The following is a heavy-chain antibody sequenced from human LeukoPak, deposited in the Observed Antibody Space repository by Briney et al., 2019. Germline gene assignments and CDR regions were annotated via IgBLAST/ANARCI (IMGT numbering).Heavy chain of an antibody. CDR3: AKGIYDFWSGSTTVGDRLGYYYYMDV. CDR1: GFTFSSYG. Sequence: GGSLRLSCVASGFTFSSYGMHWVRQAPGKGLEWVAVIWYGGSNKYDADSVKGRFTISRDNSKNTLYLQMNSLRAEDTAVYYCAKGIYDFWSGSTTVGDRLGYYYYMDVWGKGTTVTVSS. J-gene: IGHJ6*03. D-gene: IGHD3-3*01. V-gene: IGHV3-33*08. CDR2: IWYGGSNK.